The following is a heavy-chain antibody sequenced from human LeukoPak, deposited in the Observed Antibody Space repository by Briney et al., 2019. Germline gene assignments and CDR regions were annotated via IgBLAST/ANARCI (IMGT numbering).Heavy chain of an antibody. CDR3: TTDLGDYGDYVRC. CDR2: IKSDGGTT. V-gene: IGHV3-15*01. CDR1: GLTFSSYS. J-gene: IGHJ4*02. D-gene: IGHD4-17*01. Sequence: PGGSLRLSCAASGLTFSSYSMNWVRQAPGKGLEWIGRIKSDGGTTDYAAPVKGRFTISRDDSKNTLYLQMNSLKAEDTAVYYCTTDLGDYGDYVRCWGQGTLVTVSS.